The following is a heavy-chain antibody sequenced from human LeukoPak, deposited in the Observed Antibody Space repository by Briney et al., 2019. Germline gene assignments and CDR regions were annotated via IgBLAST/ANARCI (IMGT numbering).Heavy chain of an antibody. CDR2: ISVYNGNT. CDR3: ARDQYDSVWDSHRPYFDY. V-gene: IGHV1-18*01. CDR1: GYTFSSYG. D-gene: IGHD3-16*02. Sequence: ASVKVSCKASGYTFSSYGISWVRQAPGQGLEWMGWISVYNGNTKYAQKLQGRVTMTTDTFTSTAYMEVTSLRSDDTAVYYRARDQYDSVWDSHRPYFDYWGQGTLVTVSS. J-gene: IGHJ4*02.